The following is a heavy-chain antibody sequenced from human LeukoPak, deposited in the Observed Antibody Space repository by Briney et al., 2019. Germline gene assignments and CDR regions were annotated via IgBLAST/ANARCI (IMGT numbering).Heavy chain of an antibody. Sequence: PGGSLRPSCAASGFTFSTFGIHWVRQAPGKGLEWVAFIRHDGNNKYYAGSVRGRFTISRDNSKNTLYLQMNSLRAEDTAVYYCAKDYLPPDSGWPYFDYWGQGTLVTVSS. CDR1: GFTFSTFG. CDR3: AKDYLPPDSGWPYFDY. V-gene: IGHV3-30*02. D-gene: IGHD6-19*01. J-gene: IGHJ4*02. CDR2: IRHDGNNK.